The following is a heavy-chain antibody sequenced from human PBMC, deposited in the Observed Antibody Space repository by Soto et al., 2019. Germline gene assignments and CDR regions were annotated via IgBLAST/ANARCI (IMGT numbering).Heavy chain of an antibody. Sequence: QVQLVQSGAELKKPGSSVKVSCKASGGTFSRDAISWVRQAPGQGLEWMGGLIPMFGTAKYVQKFQGRLTITADESTTTAYVELRSLRSDDTAVYYCARGVVVVAASQLGWFDPWGQGTLVTVSS. CDR1: GGTFSRDA. J-gene: IGHJ5*02. V-gene: IGHV1-69*01. D-gene: IGHD2-15*01. CDR3: ARGVVVVAASQLGWFDP. CDR2: LIPMFGTA.